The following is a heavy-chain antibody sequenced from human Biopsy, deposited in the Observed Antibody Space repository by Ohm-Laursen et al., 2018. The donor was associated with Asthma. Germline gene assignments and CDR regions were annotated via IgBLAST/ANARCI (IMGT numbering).Heavy chain of an antibody. Sequence: TLSLTCAVSGDSIDSGDYSWTWIRQSPGLGLEWIGYIYRNGDTYYNPTLKNQVTISIDKSKNQFSVRLTFVTAADTAVYYCARGWNCGGDCYSLGSWGQRALVPVSS. CDR1: GDSIDSGDYS. CDR3: ARGWNCGGDCYSLGS. V-gene: IGHV4-30-2*06. CDR2: IYRNGDT. D-gene: IGHD2-21*02. J-gene: IGHJ4*02.